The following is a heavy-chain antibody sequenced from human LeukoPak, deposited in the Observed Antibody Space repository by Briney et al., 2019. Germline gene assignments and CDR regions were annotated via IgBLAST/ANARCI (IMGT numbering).Heavy chain of an antibody. V-gene: IGHV4-39*01. CDR2: IYYSGST. CDR1: GGSISSGGDY. CDR3: ASSLTLYYHYGMDV. J-gene: IGHJ6*02. Sequence: PSQTLSLTCTVSGGSISSGGDYWGWIRQPPGKGLEWIGSIYYSGSTYYNPSLKSRVTISVDTSKDQFSLKLSSVTAADTAVYYCASSLTLYYHYGMDVWGQGTTVTVSS.